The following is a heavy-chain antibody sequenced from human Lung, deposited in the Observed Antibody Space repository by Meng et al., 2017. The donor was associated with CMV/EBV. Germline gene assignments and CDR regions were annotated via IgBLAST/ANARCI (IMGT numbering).Heavy chain of an antibody. J-gene: IGHJ6*02. CDR3: AKDEGYCSDGSCYYYYYGMDL. Sequence: SLKISCAASGFTFDDYALHWVRQVPGKGLEWVAGVSWNSGYIAYADSVKGRFTISRDNAKSSLFLKMNSLRAEDTALYYCAKDEGYCSDGSCYYYYYGMDLWGQGXTVTVSS. CDR1: GFTFDDYA. CDR2: VSWNSGYI. D-gene: IGHD2-15*01. V-gene: IGHV3-9*01.